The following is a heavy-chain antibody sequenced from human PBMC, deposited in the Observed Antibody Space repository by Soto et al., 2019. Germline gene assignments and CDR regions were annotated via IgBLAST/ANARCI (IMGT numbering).Heavy chain of an antibody. D-gene: IGHD6-19*01. J-gene: IGHJ4*02. V-gene: IGHV4-34*01. CDR3: ARGHLVAGINFDY. CDR2: INHSGST. Sequence: PSETLSLTCAVYGGSFSGYYWSWIRQPPGKGLEWIGEINHSGSTNYNPSLKSRVTISVDTSKNQSSLKLSSVTAADTAVYYCARGHLVAGINFDYWGQGTLVTVSS. CDR1: GGSFSGYY.